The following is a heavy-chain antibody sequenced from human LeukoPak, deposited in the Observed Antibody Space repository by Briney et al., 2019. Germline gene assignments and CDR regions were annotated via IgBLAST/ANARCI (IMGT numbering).Heavy chain of an antibody. CDR3: ARASDYYDSSGYYYPDY. J-gene: IGHJ4*02. Sequence: GGSLRLSCAASGFTFSSYWMNWARQAPGKGLEWVASINHNGNVNYYVDSVKGRFTISRDNAKNSLYLQMSNLRAEDTAVYFCARASDYYDSSGYYYPDYWGQGTLVTVSS. V-gene: IGHV3-7*03. CDR1: GFTFSSYW. CDR2: INHNGNVN. D-gene: IGHD3-22*01.